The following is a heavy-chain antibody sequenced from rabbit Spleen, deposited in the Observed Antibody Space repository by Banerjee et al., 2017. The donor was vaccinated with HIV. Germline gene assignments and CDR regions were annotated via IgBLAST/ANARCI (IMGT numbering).Heavy chain of an antibody. Sequence: QEQLEESGGGLVKPEGSLTVTCKASGFDLTTYYYMCWVRQDPGKGLELIACIYAGSSGSTYYASWAKGRFTISKTSSTTVTLQMTSLTVADTATYFCARALATMTMMITPFNLWGPGTLVTVS. CDR2: IYAGSSGST. V-gene: IGHV1S45*01. D-gene: IGHD2-1*01. CDR1: GFDLTTYYY. CDR3: ARALATMTMMITPFNL. J-gene: IGHJ4*01.